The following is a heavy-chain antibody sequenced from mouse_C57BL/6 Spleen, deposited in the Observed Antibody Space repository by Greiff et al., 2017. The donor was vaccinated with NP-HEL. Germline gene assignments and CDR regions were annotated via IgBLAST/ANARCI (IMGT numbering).Heavy chain of an antibody. CDR3: ARKKSSGPSFDY. CDR1: GFTFSSYG. Sequence: EVNVVESGGDLVKPGGSLKLSCAASGFTFSSYGMSWVRQTPDKRLEWVATISSGGSYTYYPDSVKGRFTISRDNAKNTLYLQMSSLKSEDTAMYYCARKKSSGPSFDYWGQGTTLTVSS. D-gene: IGHD3-2*02. J-gene: IGHJ2*01. V-gene: IGHV5-6*01. CDR2: ISSGGSYT.